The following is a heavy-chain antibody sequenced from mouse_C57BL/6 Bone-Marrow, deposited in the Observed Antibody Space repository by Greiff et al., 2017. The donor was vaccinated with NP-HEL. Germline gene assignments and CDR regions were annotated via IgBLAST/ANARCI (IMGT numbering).Heavy chain of an antibody. J-gene: IGHJ1*03. Sequence: EVQLQQSGPELVKPGASVKISCKASGYTFTDYYMNWVKQSHGKSLEWIGDINPNNGGTSYNQKFKGKATLTVDKSSSTAYMELRSLTSEDSAVYYCARSSYDYDGYWYFDVWGTGTTVTVSS. D-gene: IGHD2-4*01. CDR3: ARSSYDYDGYWYFDV. CDR1: GYTFTDYY. V-gene: IGHV1-26*01. CDR2: INPNNGGT.